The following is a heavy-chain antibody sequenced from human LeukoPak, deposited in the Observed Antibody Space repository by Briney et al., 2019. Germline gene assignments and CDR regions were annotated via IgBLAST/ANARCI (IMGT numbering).Heavy chain of an antibody. V-gene: IGHV4-59*08. D-gene: IGHD6-13*01. Sequence: PSETLSLTCTVSGGSISSYYWSWIRQPPGKGLEWIGYIYYSGSTNYNPSLKSRVTISVDTSKNQFSLKLNSVTAADTAVYYCARNGVGYSSSWYKDAFDIWGQGTMVTVSS. J-gene: IGHJ3*02. CDR3: ARNGVGYSSSWYKDAFDI. CDR2: IYYSGST. CDR1: GGSISSYY.